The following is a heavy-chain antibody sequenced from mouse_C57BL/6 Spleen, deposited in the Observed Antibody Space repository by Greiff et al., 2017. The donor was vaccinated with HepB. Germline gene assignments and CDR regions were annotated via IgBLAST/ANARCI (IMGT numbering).Heavy chain of an antibody. V-gene: IGHV5-9-1*02. D-gene: IGHD2-5*01. J-gene: IGHJ4*01. CDR3: TRGGYSKDYAMDY. CDR1: GFTFSSYA. CDR2: ISSGGDYI. Sequence: EVKVEESGEGLVKPGGSLKLSCAASGFTFSSYAMSWVRQTPEKRLEWVAYISSGGDYIYYADTVKGRFTISRDNARNTLYLQMSSLKSEDTAMYYCTRGGYSKDYAMDYWGQGTSVTVSS.